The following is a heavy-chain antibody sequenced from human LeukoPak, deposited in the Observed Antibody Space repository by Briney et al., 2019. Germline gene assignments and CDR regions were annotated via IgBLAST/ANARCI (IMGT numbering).Heavy chain of an antibody. Sequence: PGRSLRLSCAASELTVSSNCMTWVHQAPGKGLEWVSAISGSGGSTYYADSVKGRFTISRDNSKNTLYLQMNSLRAEDTAVYYCAKDQGSTFDYWGQGTLVTVSS. J-gene: IGHJ4*02. D-gene: IGHD5/OR15-5a*01. CDR3: AKDQGSTFDY. CDR2: ISGSGGST. V-gene: IGHV3-23*01. CDR1: ELTVSSNC.